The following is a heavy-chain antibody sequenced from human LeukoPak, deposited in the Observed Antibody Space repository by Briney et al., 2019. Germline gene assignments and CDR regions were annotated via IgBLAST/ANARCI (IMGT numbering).Heavy chain of an antibody. D-gene: IGHD5-24*01. J-gene: IGHJ4*02. CDR1: GFTFSSYA. Sequence: GRSLRLSCAASGFTFSSYAMHWVRQAPGKGLEWVAVISYDGSNKYYADSVKGRFTISRDNSKNTLYLQMNSLRAEDTALYYCAKDVGRWLQIDYWGQGTLVTVSS. V-gene: IGHV3-30-3*01. CDR3: AKDVGRWLQIDY. CDR2: ISYDGSNK.